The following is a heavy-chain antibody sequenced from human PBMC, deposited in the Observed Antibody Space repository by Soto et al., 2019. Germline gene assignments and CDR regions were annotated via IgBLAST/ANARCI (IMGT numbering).Heavy chain of an antibody. CDR2: IYYSDSA. CDR1: GGFTSRVY. J-gene: IGHJ5*02. V-gene: IGHV4-59*01. Sequence: ETLSLTCTVSGGFTSRVYCSVIRQAPGKGLEWIGYIYYSDSANYNPSLKSRVVISDDTSRNQFSLRLSSVTAADTAVYYCARGYYDTSGYSLDPWGRGILVTVS. CDR3: ARGYYDTSGYSLDP. D-gene: IGHD3-22*01.